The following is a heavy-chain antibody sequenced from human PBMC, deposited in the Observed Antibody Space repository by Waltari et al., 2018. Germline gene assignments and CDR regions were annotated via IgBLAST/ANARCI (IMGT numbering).Heavy chain of an antibody. V-gene: IGHV4-4*07. CDR1: GASMDNYY. J-gene: IGHJ4*02. CDR3: ARDLSEGWFGDQSPLGY. Sequence: QVQLQESGPGRVKPSETLSLTCTVSGASMDNYYWNWIRQPAGKGLEWIGRIYSSGFPNYNPSLESRVTMSVDTSKNQLSLEVRSVTAADKAVYYCARDLSEGWFGDQSPLGYWGQGTVVTVSA. D-gene: IGHD3-10*01. CDR2: IYSSGFP.